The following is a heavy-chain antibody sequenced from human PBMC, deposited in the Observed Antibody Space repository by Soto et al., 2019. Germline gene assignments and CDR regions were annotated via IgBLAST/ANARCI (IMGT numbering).Heavy chain of an antibody. CDR3: ARGRDYLYDSRFYYFDY. CDR1: GFTFSRYA. CDR2: ISGDGATT. V-gene: IGHV3-23*01. Sequence: EVQLLESGGGLVQPGGSLRLSCAASGFTFSRYALSWVRQAPGQGLAWVSSISGDGATTFYADSVKGRFTASRDNSKNTLYLQMNSLRAEDTAVYYCARGRDYLYDSRFYYFDYWGQGTLVTVSS. D-gene: IGHD3-22*01. J-gene: IGHJ4*02.